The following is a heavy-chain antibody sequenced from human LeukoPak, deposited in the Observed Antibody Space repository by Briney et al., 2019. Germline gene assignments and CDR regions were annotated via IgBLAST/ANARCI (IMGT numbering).Heavy chain of an antibody. CDR3: AKPSRAGYDAFDI. D-gene: IGHD6-19*01. Sequence: QSGGSLRLSCAASGFTFSSYAMSWVRQAPGKGLEWVSAISGSGGSTYYADSVKGRFTISRDNSKNTLYLQMNSLRAEDTAVYYCAKPSRAGYDAFDIWGQGTMVTVSS. V-gene: IGHV3-23*01. CDR1: GFTFSSYA. J-gene: IGHJ3*02. CDR2: ISGSGGST.